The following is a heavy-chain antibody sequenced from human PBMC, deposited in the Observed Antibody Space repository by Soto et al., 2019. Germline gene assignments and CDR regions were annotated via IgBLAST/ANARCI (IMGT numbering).Heavy chain of an antibody. CDR2: ISGSGGST. J-gene: IGHJ5*01. Sequence: SLRLSCAASGFTFSSYAMSWVRQAPGKGLEWVSAISGSGGSTYYADSVKGRFTISRDNSKNTLYLQMNSLRAEDTAVYYCAKAPGVVVTASNWFDSWGQGTQVTVSS. V-gene: IGHV3-23*01. D-gene: IGHD2-21*02. CDR1: GFTFSSYA. CDR3: AKAPGVVVTASNWFDS.